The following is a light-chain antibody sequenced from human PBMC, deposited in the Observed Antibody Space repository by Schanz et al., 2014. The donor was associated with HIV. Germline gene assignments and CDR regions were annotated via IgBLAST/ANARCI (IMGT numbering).Light chain of an antibody. V-gene: IGKV1-5*03. J-gene: IGKJ1*01. Sequence: MTQSPATLSASPGERATLSCRASQSISSWLAWDQQKPGKAPKLLIYKASSLESGVPSRFSGSGSGTEFTLTISSLQPDDFATYYCQQYNSYSRTFGQGTKVEIK. CDR2: KAS. CDR1: QSISSW. CDR3: QQYNSYSRT.